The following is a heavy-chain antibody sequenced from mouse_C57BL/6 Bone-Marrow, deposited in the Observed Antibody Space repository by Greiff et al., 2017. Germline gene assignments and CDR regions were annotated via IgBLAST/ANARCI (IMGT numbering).Heavy chain of an antibody. D-gene: IGHD1-1*01. Sequence: QVQLQQPGAELVRPGTSVKLSCKASGYTFTSYWMHWVKQRPGQGLEWIGVIDPSDSYTNYNQKFKGKATLTVDTSSSTAYMQLSSLTSEDSAVYYYARHGSVAYWGQGTLVTVSA. V-gene: IGHV1-59*01. CDR3: ARHGSVAY. J-gene: IGHJ3*01. CDR2: IDPSDSYT. CDR1: GYTFTSYW.